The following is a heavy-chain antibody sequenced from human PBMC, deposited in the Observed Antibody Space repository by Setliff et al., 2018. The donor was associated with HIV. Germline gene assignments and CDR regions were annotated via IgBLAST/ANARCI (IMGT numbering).Heavy chain of an antibody. Sequence: ASVKVSCKASGYTFSNYDINWVRQATGQGLEWVGWMNPNSGNTGYAQKFQGRVTLTRSTSISTAYMELSSLRSEDTAVYSCARVATVSHPGDYFDYWGQGTLVTVSS. CDR1: GYTFSNYD. CDR3: ARVATVSHPGDYFDY. CDR2: MNPNSGNT. V-gene: IGHV1-8*01. J-gene: IGHJ4*02. D-gene: IGHD4-4*01.